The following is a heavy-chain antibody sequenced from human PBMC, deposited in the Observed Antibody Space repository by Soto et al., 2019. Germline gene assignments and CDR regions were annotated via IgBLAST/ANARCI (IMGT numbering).Heavy chain of an antibody. CDR1: GGSFSGYY. Sequence: LSLTCAVYGGSFSGYYWSWIRQPPGKGLEWIGEINHSGSTNYNPTLKSRVNKSVDTSKNQFSLKLNFVTAADTAVYYCARDGKYYYDSSAAFDIWGQGTMVTVSS. CDR3: ARDGKYYYDSSAAFDI. J-gene: IGHJ3*02. V-gene: IGHV4-34*01. CDR2: INHSGST. D-gene: IGHD3-22*01.